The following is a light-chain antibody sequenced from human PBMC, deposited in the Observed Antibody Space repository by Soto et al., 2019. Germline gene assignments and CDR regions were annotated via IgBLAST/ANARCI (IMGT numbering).Light chain of an antibody. CDR3: QQRA. V-gene: IGKV1-9*01. CDR1: QGISSY. J-gene: IGKJ1*01. CDR2: AAS. Sequence: IQLTQSPSSLSASVGDRVTITCRASQGISSYLAWYQQKPGKAPKLLICAASTLQSGVPSRFSGSGSGTDFAPAISCLQPEDVATYYCQQRAFGQWTKVEIK.